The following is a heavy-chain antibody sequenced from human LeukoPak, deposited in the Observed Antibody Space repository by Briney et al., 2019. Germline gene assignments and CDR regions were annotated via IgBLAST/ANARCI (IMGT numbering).Heavy chain of an antibody. CDR1: GGSFSGYY. CDR2: INHSGST. Sequence: SETLSLTCAVYGGSFSGYYWSWIRQPPGKGLEWIGEINHSGSTIYNPSLKSRVTISVDTSKNQFSLKLSSVTAADTAVYYCARGFYCSSTSCYRRPRRNWFDPWGQGTLVTVSS. D-gene: IGHD2-2*01. J-gene: IGHJ5*02. V-gene: IGHV4-34*01. CDR3: ARGFYCSSTSCYRRPRRNWFDP.